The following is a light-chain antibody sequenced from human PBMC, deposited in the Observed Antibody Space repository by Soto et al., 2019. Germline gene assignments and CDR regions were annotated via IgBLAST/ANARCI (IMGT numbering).Light chain of an antibody. Sequence: EIVLTQSPGTLSLSPGERATLSCRASRSVSSSYLAWYQQKPGQAPRLPIYGASSRATGIPDRFSGSGSGTDFTLTISRLEPEDFAVYYCQQYGSSPSLTFGGGTKVEIK. V-gene: IGKV3-20*01. CDR1: RSVSSSY. CDR2: GAS. J-gene: IGKJ4*01. CDR3: QQYGSSPSLT.